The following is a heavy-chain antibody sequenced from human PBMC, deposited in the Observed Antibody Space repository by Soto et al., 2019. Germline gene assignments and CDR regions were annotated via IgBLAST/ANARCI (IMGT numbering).Heavy chain of an antibody. Sequence: ASVKVSCKASGYTFTSYYMHWVRQAPGQGLEWMGIINPSGGSTSYAQKFQGRVTMTRDTSTSTVYMELSSLRSEDTAVYYCARDVGFVDTAMRRYGMEVWGQGTTVTV. CDR2: INPSGGST. D-gene: IGHD5-18*01. CDR1: GYTFTSYY. V-gene: IGHV1-46*01. CDR3: ARDVGFVDTAMRRYGMEV. J-gene: IGHJ6*02.